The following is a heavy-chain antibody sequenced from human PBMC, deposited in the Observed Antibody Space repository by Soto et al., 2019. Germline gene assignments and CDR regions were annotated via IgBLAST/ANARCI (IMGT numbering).Heavy chain of an antibody. CDR2: INPNSGGT. V-gene: IGHV1-2*02. Sequence: QVQLVQSGAEVKKPGASVKVSCKASGYTFTGYYMHWVRQAPGQGLEWMGWINPNSGGTNYAPKFQGRVTMTRDTSISTAYMELSRLRSDDTAVYYCAREGMAYYYGSGSFIDYWGQGTLVTVSS. D-gene: IGHD3-10*01. J-gene: IGHJ4*02. CDR3: AREGMAYYYGSGSFIDY. CDR1: GYTFTGYY.